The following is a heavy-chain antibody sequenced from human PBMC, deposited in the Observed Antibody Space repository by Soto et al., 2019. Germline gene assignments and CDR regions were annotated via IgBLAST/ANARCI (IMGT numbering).Heavy chain of an antibody. J-gene: IGHJ4*02. CDR1: GTSISSYY. D-gene: IGHD2-8*01. CDR2: IHYSGTT. CDR3: ARYNSYAIDY. Sequence: SETLSLTCTVSGTSISSYYWSWIRQPPGKGLEWIANIHYSGTTNYNPSLASRVTLSVDTSKNQFSLKMTSVTAADRAMYFCARYNSYAIDYWGRGALVTVSS. V-gene: IGHV4-59*01.